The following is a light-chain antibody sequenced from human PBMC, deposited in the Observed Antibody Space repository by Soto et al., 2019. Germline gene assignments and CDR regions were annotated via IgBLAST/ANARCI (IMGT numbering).Light chain of an antibody. J-gene: IGKJ1*01. CDR1: QSINIY. Sequence: DIQMTQSPSSLSATLGDRLTITCRASQSINIYLNWYQQKPGKAPKLLMYAASSLQRGVPSRFSGSGSGTHFTLTISSLQPEDFATYYCQQSYTTPWTFGQGTKVEIK. V-gene: IGKV1-39*01. CDR3: QQSYTTPWT. CDR2: AAS.